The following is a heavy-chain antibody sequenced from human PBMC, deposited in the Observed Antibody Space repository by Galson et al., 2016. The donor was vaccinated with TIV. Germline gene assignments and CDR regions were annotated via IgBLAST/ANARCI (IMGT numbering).Heavy chain of an antibody. CDR2: VGTAGHT. CDR3: ARAQLGVVEPAAYYGLDV. J-gene: IGHJ6*02. D-gene: IGHD2-2*01. V-gene: IGHV3-13*01. CDR1: GFIFTDFD. Sequence: SLRLSCAASGFIFTDFDIPWVRQPPEKGLEWVSAVGTAGHTYYPASVKGRYTVSRDNAKNSIYLQMNNLRAGDTAVYFCARAQLGVVEPAAYYGLDVWGRGTTVTVSS.